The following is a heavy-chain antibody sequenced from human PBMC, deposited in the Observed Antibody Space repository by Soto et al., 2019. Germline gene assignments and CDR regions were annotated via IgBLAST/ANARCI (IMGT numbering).Heavy chain of an antibody. CDR1: GFTFSSYA. V-gene: IGHV3-23*01. J-gene: IGHJ4*02. CDR2: ISGSGGST. Sequence: EVQLLESGGGLVQPGGSLRLSCADSGFTFSSYAMSWVRQAPGKGLEWVSAISGSGGSTYYADSVKGRFTISRDNSKNTLYLQMNSLRAEDTAVYYCATGVDTMIVVVITLRFDYWGQGTLVTVSS. D-gene: IGHD3-22*01. CDR3: ATGVDTMIVVVITLRFDY.